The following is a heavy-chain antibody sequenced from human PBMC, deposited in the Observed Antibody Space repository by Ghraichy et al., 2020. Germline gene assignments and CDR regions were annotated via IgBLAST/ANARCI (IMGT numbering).Heavy chain of an antibody. CDR2: IVVGSGNT. CDR1: GFTFTSSA. CDR3: AADCSGGSCYPRYYYYYGMDV. J-gene: IGHJ6*02. D-gene: IGHD2-15*01. V-gene: IGHV1-58*01. Sequence: SVKVSCKASGFTFTSSAVQWVRQARGQRLEWIGWIVVGSGNTNYAQKFQERVTITRAMSTSTAYMELSSLRSEDTAVYYCAADCSGGSCYPRYYYYYGMDVWGQGTTVTVSS.